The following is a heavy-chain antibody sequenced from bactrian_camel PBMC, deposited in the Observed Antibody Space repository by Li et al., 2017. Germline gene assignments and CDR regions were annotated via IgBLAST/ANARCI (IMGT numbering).Heavy chain of an antibody. J-gene: IGHJ4*01. CDR3: AASGGQLGRWCYEFPVNWVSWLYN. V-gene: IGHV3S55*01. Sequence: HVQLVESGGGSVQAGGSLTLSCVASEYTREYCMGWSRQVPGKEREGVASINSDGWTAYGDSVKGRFTISQDGAKNTLYLHMNNLKPEDTAMYHCAASGGQLGRWCYEFPVNWVSWLYNWGRGTQVTVS. CDR2: INSDGWT. D-gene: IGHD3*01. CDR1: EYTREYC.